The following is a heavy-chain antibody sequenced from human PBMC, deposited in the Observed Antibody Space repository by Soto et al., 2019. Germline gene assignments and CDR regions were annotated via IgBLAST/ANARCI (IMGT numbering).Heavy chain of an antibody. J-gene: IGHJ3*02. CDR3: ASGFSIAAAGTAFDI. D-gene: IGHD6-13*01. V-gene: IGHV3-30-3*01. CDR2: ISYDGSNK. CDR1: GFTFSSYA. Sequence: GGSLRLSCAASGFTFSSYAMHWVRQAPGKGLEWVAVISYDGSNKYYADSVKGRFTISRDNSKNTLYLQMNSLRAEDTAVYYCASGFSIAAAGTAFDIWGQGTMVTVSS.